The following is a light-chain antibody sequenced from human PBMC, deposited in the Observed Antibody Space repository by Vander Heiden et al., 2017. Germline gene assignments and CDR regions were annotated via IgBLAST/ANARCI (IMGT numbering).Light chain of an antibody. CDR2: GAS. J-gene: IGKJ2*01. CDR1: QSVSSSY. V-gene: IGKV3-20*01. Sequence: EIVLTQSPGTLSLSPGERATLSCRASQSVSSSYLAWYQQKPGQAPTLLIYGASRRATGIPDRFSGSGSGPDFTLTISRLEPEDFAVYYCQQYGSSPPRYTFGQGTKLQIK. CDR3: QQYGSSPPRYT.